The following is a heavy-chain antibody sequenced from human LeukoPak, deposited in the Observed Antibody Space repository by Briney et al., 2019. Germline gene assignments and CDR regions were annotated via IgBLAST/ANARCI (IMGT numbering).Heavy chain of an antibody. D-gene: IGHD3-10*01. V-gene: IGHV3-23*01. CDR2: ISWNSGSI. J-gene: IGHJ4*02. Sequence: GSLRLSCAASGFTFSTYWMHWVRQAPGKGLEWVSGISWNSGSIGYADSVKGRFTISRDNSKNTLYLQMNSLRAEDTAVYYCARIGELGHWGQGTLVTVSS. CDR1: GFTFSTYW. CDR3: ARIGELGH.